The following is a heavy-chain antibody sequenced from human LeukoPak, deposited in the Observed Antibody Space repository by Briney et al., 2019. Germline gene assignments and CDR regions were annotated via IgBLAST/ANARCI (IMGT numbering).Heavy chain of an antibody. CDR3: ARVDK. CDR1: GFTVSLND. V-gene: IGHV3-53*01. Sequence: GGSLRLSCAVSGFTVSLNDMTWVRQAPGKGLECVSVISRDDTIFYADSVNGRFTISRDSSKNTLYLQMNSLRADDTAVYYCARVDKWGQGTLVTVSS. J-gene: IGHJ4*02. CDR2: ISRDDTI. D-gene: IGHD3-22*01.